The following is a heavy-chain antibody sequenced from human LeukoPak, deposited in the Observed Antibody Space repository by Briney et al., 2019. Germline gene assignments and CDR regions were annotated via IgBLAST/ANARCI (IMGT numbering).Heavy chain of an antibody. CDR3: AKVLGGHDAFDI. CDR1: GFIFSTYS. D-gene: IGHD7-27*01. J-gene: IGHJ3*02. CDR2: ISGDKTYI. V-gene: IGHV3-21*01. Sequence: GGSLRLSCVASGFIFSTYSMNWVRQAPGKGLEWVSCISGDKTYIHYADSVKGRFTISRDNAKNSLYLQMNSLRAEDTAVYYCAKVLGGHDAFDIWGQGTMVTVSS.